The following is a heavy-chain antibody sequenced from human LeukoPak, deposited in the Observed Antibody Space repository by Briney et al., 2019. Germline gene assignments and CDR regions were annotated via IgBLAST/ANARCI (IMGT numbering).Heavy chain of an antibody. V-gene: IGHV3-21*01. Sequence: GGSLRLSCAASGFTFSSYSMNWVRQAPGKGLEWVSSISSSSSYIYYADSVKGRFTISRDNAKNSLYLQMNSLRAEDTAVYYRARDVVAATVDYYYGMDVWGKGTTVTVSS. CDR3: ARDVVAATVDYYYGMDV. D-gene: IGHD2-15*01. CDR2: ISSSSSYI. J-gene: IGHJ6*04. CDR1: GFTFSSYS.